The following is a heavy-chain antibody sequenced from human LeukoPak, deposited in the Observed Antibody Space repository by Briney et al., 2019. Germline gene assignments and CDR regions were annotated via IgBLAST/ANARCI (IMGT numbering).Heavy chain of an antibody. V-gene: IGHV3-30*02. J-gene: IGHJ4*02. Sequence: AGGGLRLSSAASDVTFRTYAMRSGREAPHKGLGWGSFICYEGNKKNYTHSVKGRFTISRDNSKNTLSLQMHSLRPEDTGVYYCAKDGGGGIAAAGGWGQGTLVTVSS. CDR2: ICYEGNKK. CDR1: DVTFRTYA. CDR3: AKDGGGGIAAAGG. D-gene: IGHD6-13*01.